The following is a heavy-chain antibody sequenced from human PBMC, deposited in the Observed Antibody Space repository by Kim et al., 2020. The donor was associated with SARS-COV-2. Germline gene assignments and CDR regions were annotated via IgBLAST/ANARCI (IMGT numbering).Heavy chain of an antibody. Sequence: SVKVSCKASGGTFSSYAISWVRQAPGQGLEWMGGIIPIFGTANYAQKFQGRVTITADESTSTAYMELSSLRSDDTAVYYCAIEPYPNANWFDPWGQGTLVTVSS. D-gene: IGHD1-1*01. CDR3: AIEPYPNANWFDP. CDR1: GGTFSSYA. V-gene: IGHV1-69*13. CDR2: IIPIFGTA. J-gene: IGHJ5*02.